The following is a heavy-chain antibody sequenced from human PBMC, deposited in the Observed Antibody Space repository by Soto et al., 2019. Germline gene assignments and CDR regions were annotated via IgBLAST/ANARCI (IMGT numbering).Heavy chain of an antibody. V-gene: IGHV3-30*18. D-gene: IGHD6-19*01. CDR3: AKDRGVAGTTFEYYYYGMDV. CDR1: GFTFSSYG. CDR2: ISYDGSNK. Sequence: GGSLRLSCAASGFTFSSYGMHWVRQAPGKGLEWVAVISYDGSNKYYADSVKGRFTISRDNSKNTLYLQMNSLRAEDTAVYYCAKDRGVAGTTFEYYYYGMDVWGQGTTVTVSS. J-gene: IGHJ6*02.